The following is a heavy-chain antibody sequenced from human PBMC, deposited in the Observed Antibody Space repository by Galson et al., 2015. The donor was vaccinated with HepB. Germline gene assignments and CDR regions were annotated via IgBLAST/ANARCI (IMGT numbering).Heavy chain of an antibody. CDR2: IYYSGRT. V-gene: IGHV4-30-4*01. CDR1: GGSISSGAYY. D-gene: IGHD2-21*02. Sequence: TLSLTCSVSGGSISSGAYYWSWIRQPPGKGLEWIGYIYYSGRTYYNPSLQSRITISVDTSKNQFSLKLSSVTAAEPAVYYCARVGLCCGDCYIFAYWGQGTLVTVSS. CDR3: ARVGLCCGDCYIFAY. J-gene: IGHJ4*02.